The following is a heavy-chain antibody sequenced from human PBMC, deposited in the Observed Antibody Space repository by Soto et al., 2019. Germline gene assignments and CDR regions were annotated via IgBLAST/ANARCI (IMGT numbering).Heavy chain of an antibody. Sequence: SETLSLTCTVSGGSISSYYWNWIRQPPGKGLEWIGYIYYSGSTNNNPSLKSRVTISVDTSKNQFSLKLRSVTAADTAVYYCARDMHACFTHYFDPWGQGTLVTVSS. V-gene: IGHV4-59*01. D-gene: IGHD3-16*01. CDR1: GGSISSYY. CDR3: ARDMHACFTHYFDP. J-gene: IGHJ5*02. CDR2: IYYSGST.